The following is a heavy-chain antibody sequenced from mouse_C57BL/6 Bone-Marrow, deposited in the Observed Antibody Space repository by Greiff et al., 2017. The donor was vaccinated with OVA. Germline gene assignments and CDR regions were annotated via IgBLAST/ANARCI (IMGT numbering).Heavy chain of an antibody. J-gene: IGHJ2*01. V-gene: IGHV1-53*01. Sequence: VQLQESGTELVKPGASVKLSCKASGYTFTSYWMHWVKQRPGQGLEWIGNINPSNGGTNYNEKFKSKATLTVDKSSSTAYMQLSSLTSEDSAVYYCATEKIYYGSRAYYFDYWGQGTTLTVSS. D-gene: IGHD1-1*01. CDR3: ATEKIYYGSRAYYFDY. CDR2: INPSNGGT. CDR1: GYTFTSYW.